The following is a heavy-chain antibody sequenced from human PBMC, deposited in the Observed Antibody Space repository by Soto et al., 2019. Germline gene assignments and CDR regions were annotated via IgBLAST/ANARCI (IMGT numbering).Heavy chain of an antibody. CDR3: ATEYSGSYLNWCFDL. V-gene: IGHV4-39*01. D-gene: IGHD1-26*01. Sequence: PSETLSLTCTVSGGSISSSSYYWGWIRQPPGKGLEWIGSIYYSGSTYYNPSLKSRVTISVDTSKNQFSLKLSSVTAADTAVYYCATEYSGSYLNWCFDLWGRGTLVTVSS. CDR1: GGSISSSSYY. J-gene: IGHJ2*01. CDR2: IYYSGST.